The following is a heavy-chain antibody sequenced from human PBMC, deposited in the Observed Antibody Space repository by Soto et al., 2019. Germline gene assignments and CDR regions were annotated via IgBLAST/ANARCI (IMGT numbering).Heavy chain of an antibody. CDR1: GGSITTGGYY. CDR3: ARTKCSGGSCYSWSLDY. D-gene: IGHD2-15*01. V-gene: IGHV4-31*03. J-gene: IGHJ4*02. CDR2: RYYSEST. Sequence: SETLSLTCTVSGGSITTGGYYWSWIRQLPGKGLEWIGHRYYSESTYCNPSLKSRVSISLDTSKNQFSLKLSFVTAADTAMYYCARTKCSGGSCYSWSLDYWGQGTPVTVSS.